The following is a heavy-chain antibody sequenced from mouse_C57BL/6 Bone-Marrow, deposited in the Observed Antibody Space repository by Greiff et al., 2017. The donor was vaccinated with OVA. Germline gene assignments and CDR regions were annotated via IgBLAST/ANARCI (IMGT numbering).Heavy chain of an antibody. Sequence: EVQLQQSGAELVRPGASVKLSCTASGFNIKDYYMHWVKQRPEQGLEWIGRIDPEDGDTEYAPKFQGKATMTADTSSNTAYLQRSSLTSEDTAVYYCTRYYYGSWFAYWGQGTLVTVSA. CDR3: TRYYYGSWFAY. CDR2: IDPEDGDT. V-gene: IGHV14-1*01. D-gene: IGHD1-1*01. J-gene: IGHJ3*01. CDR1: GFNIKDYY.